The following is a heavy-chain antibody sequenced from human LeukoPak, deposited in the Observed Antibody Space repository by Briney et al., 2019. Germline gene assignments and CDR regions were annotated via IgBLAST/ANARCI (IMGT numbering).Heavy chain of an antibody. J-gene: IGHJ3*02. V-gene: IGHV4-59*01. Sequence: KPSETLSLTCTVSGGSISSYYWSWIRQPPGKGLEWIGYIYYSGSTYYNPSLKSRVTISVDKSKNQFSLKLISVTAADTAVYYCARAQRWLRQLDAFDIWGQGTMVTVSS. CDR2: IYYSGST. CDR1: GGSISSYY. CDR3: ARAQRWLRQLDAFDI. D-gene: IGHD5-24*01.